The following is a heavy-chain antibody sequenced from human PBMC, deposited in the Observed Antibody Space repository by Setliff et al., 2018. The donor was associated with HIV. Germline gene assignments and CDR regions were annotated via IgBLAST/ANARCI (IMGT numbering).Heavy chain of an antibody. CDR1: GGSISSSSYY. J-gene: IGHJ4*02. CDR2: IYYSGST. V-gene: IGHV4-39*07. CDR3: ARIPRKTYYNFWSGYYFDY. D-gene: IGHD3-3*01. Sequence: SETLSLTCTVSGGSISSSSYYWGWIRQPPGKGLEWIGSIYYSGSTYYHPSLKSRVTISVDTSKNQFSLKLSSVTAADTAVYYCARIPRKTYYNFWSGYYFDYWGQGTLVTVSS.